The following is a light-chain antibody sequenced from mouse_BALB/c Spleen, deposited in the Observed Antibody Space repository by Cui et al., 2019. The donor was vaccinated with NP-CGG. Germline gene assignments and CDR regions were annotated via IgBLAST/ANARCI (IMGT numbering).Light chain of an antibody. CDR1: TGYVSTNNY. CDR2: GTN. V-gene: IGLV1*01. Sequence: QAVVTQESALTTSPGETVTPTWRSSTGYVSTNNYLNWVQEKPDHLFTVLIGGTNNRAPGVPARFSGSLIGDKAALTITGAQTEDEAIYFCALWYSNHWVFGGGTKLTVL. CDR3: ALWYSNHWV. J-gene: IGLJ1*01.